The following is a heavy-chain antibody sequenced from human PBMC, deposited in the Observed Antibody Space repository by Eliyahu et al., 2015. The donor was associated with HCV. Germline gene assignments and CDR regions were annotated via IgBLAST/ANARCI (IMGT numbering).Heavy chain of an antibody. CDR1: GYTFTGYY. CDR2: INPNSGGT. Sequence: QVQLVQSGAEVKKPGAXXXVSCKXSGYTFTGYYXHWVRXAPGQGLEWMGWINPNSGGTNYAQKFQGRVTMTRDTSISTAYMELSRLRSDDTAVYYCAGLTGNFDYWGQGTLVTVSS. CDR3: AGLTGNFDY. D-gene: IGHD2-8*02. J-gene: IGHJ4*02. V-gene: IGHV1-2*02.